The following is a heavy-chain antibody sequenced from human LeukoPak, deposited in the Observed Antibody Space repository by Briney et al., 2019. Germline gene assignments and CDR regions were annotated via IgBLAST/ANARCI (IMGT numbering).Heavy chain of an antibody. CDR3: AKDSPYSS. CDR2: INASGGRT. V-gene: IGHV3-23*01. D-gene: IGHD3-16*01. Sequence: GGSLRLSCAASGFTFSSYSMSWVRRAPGKGLEWVSAINASGGRTYYADSVKGRFTISRDNSKNTLYLQMNTLRAEDTAVYYCAKDSPYSSWGQGNLVTVSS. J-gene: IGHJ4*02. CDR1: GFTFSSYS.